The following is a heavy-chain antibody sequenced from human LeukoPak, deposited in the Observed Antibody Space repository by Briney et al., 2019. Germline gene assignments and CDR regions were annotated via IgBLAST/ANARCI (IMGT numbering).Heavy chain of an antibody. Sequence: PSETLSLTCTVSGGSISNYYWSWIRQPPGKGLEWIGYINYSGSTNYNPSLKSRVTISVDTSKYQFSLKPSSVTAADTAVYYCARSQGRFDYDTSGYYITDLDFWGQGTLVTVSS. D-gene: IGHD3-22*01. CDR3: ARSQGRFDYDTSGYYITDLDF. J-gene: IGHJ4*02. CDR2: INYSGST. CDR1: GGSISNYY. V-gene: IGHV4-59*01.